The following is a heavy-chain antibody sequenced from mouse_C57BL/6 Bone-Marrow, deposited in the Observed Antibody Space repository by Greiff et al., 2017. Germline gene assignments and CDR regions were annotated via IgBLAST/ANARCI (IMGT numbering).Heavy chain of an antibody. CDR1: GFTFSSYA. J-gene: IGHJ3*01. CDR3: AREAYDYGAY. V-gene: IGHV5-4*01. CDR2: ISDGGSYT. D-gene: IGHD2-4*01. Sequence: EVHLVESGGGLVKPGGSLKLSCAASGFTFSSYAMSWVRQTPEKRLAWVATISDGGSYTYYPDNVKGRFPISRDNAKNNLYLQMSHLKSEDTAMYYCAREAYDYGAYWGQGTLVTVSA.